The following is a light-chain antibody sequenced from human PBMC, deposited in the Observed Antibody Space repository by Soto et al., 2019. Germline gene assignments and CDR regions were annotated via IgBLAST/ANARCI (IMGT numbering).Light chain of an antibody. J-gene: IGLJ2*01. V-gene: IGLV1-47*01. CDR2: RNN. Sequence: QSVLTQPPSASGTPGQRVTISCSGSSSNIGNNYVYWYRQLPGTAPTLLIYRNNQPPSGVPDRFAGSKSGTSASLAISGLLSEDEADYYCAAWDDSLSAHVVFGGGTKLTVL. CDR1: SSNIGNNY. CDR3: AAWDDSLSAHVV.